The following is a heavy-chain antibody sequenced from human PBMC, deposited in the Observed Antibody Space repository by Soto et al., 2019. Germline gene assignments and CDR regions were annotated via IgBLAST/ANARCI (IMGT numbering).Heavy chain of an antibody. D-gene: IGHD4-17*01. CDR2: ISSSSSYI. V-gene: IGHV3-21*01. CDR3: ARARGAVTTLVDY. J-gene: IGHJ4*02. CDR1: GFTFSSYS. Sequence: EVQLVESGGGLVKPGGSLRLSCAASGFTFSSYSMNWVRQAPGKGLEWVSSISSSSSYIYYADSVKGRFTISRDNAKNSLYQQMNRLRAEDTAVYYCARARGAVTTLVDYWGQGTLVTVSS.